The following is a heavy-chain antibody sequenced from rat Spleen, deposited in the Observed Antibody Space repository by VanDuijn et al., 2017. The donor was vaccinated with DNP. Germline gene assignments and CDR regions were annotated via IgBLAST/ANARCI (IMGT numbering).Heavy chain of an antibody. D-gene: IGHD1-11*01. CDR1: GFNFNDYW. CDR3: TRGPNYGGDSDYFDY. CDR2: INKDSTTI. V-gene: IGHV4-2*01. Sequence: EVKLVESGGGLVQPGRSLKLSCAASGFNFNDYWMGWVRQAPGKGLEWIGQINKDSTTISYTPSLKDKFTISRSNAQNTLYLQTTTLGTEDTAIYFCTRGPNYGGDSDYFDYWGQGVMVTVSS. J-gene: IGHJ2*01.